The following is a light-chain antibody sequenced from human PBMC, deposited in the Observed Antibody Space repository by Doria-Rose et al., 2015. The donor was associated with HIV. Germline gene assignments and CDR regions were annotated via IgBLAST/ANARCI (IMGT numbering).Light chain of an antibody. V-gene: IGKV2-28*01. CDR3: MQALQTPYT. J-gene: IGKJ2*01. Sequence: MTQSPLSLPVTPGQPASISCRSSQSLLHTIGYNYLDWYLQKSGQSPQLLIYLGSNRASGVPDRFSGSGSGTDFTLKISRVEAEDVGVYYCMQALQTPYTFGQGTKLEIK. CDR1: QSLLHTIGYNY. CDR2: LGS.